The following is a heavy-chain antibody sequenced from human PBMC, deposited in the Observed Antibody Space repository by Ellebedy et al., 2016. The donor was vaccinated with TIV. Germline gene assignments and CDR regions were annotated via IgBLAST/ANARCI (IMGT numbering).Heavy chain of an antibody. CDR1: GGSLNNYY. V-gene: IGHV4-34*01. CDR2: VNLRGYS. D-gene: IGHD3-9*01. J-gene: IGHJ6*03. Sequence: MPGGSLRLSCAVSGGSLNNYYWSWIRQAPGKGLEWIGEVNLRGYSKYTTSLESLVSISVDTSKNQFSLRLTSVTAADTAVYYCARAGPFGPWLRLYYYYYLEVWGRGTTVTVS. CDR3: ARAGPFGPWLRLYYYYYLEV.